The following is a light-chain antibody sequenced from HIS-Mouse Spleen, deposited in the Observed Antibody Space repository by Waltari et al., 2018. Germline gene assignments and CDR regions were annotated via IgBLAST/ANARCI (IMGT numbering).Light chain of an antibody. CDR3: QQYGSSPYT. V-gene: IGKV3-20*01. CDR2: GAS. Sequence: EIVLTQSPGTLSLSPGERASQSVSSSYLAWYQQKPGQAPRLLIYGASSRATGIPDRFSGSGSGTDFTLTISRLEPEDFAVYYCQQYGSSPYTFGQGTKLEIK. CDR1: QSVSSSY. J-gene: IGKJ2*01.